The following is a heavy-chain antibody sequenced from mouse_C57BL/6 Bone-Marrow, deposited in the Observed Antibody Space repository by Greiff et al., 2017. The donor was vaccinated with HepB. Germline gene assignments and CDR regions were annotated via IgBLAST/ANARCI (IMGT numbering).Heavy chain of an antibody. CDR1: GYSITSGYY. D-gene: IGHD1-1*01. J-gene: IGHJ1*03. CDR2: ISYDGSN. Sequence: EVKLQESGPGLVKPSQSLSLTCSVTGYSITSGYYWNWIRQFPGNKLEWMGYISYDGSNNYNPSLKNRISITRDTSKNQFFLKLNSVTTEDTATYYCAREGENYGSSYDWYFDVWGTGTTVTVSS. V-gene: IGHV3-6*01. CDR3: AREGENYGSSYDWYFDV.